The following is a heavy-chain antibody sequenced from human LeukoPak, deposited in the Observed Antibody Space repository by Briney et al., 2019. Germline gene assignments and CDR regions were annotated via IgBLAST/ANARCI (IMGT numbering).Heavy chain of an antibody. Sequence: GGSLRLSCAASGFTFSSYAVSWVRQAPGKGLEWVSAISGSGGSTYYADSVKGRFTISRDNSKNTLYLQMNSLRAEDTAVYYCAKLSYDILTGPYYFDYWGQGTLVTVSS. D-gene: IGHD3-9*01. V-gene: IGHV3-23*01. CDR2: ISGSGGST. J-gene: IGHJ4*02. CDR1: GFTFSSYA. CDR3: AKLSYDILTGPYYFDY.